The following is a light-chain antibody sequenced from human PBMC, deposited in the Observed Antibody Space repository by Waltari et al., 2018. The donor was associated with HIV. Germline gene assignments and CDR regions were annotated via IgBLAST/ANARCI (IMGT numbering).Light chain of an antibody. V-gene: IGKV3-15*01. CDR1: QSLSSY. J-gene: IGKJ4*01. CDR3: QQFHNWPHT. Sequence: EIFLTQSQPTLSVSPGETATLSCRASQSLSSYLAWYQQKPGQAPRLLIYGASTRATGTPVRFSGGGSGTEFSLTISSLRSEDYAVYYCQQFHNWPHTFGGGTKVEIK. CDR2: GAS.